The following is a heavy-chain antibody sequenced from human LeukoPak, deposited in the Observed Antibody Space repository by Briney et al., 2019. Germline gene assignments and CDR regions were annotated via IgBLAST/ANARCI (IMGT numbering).Heavy chain of an antibody. CDR2: INPNSGGT. CDR1: GYTFTGYY. D-gene: IGHD6-19*01. V-gene: IGHV1-2*02. Sequence: GAAVKVSCKASGYTFTGYYMHWVRQAPGQGLEWMGWINPNSGGTNYAQKFQGRVTMTRDTSISTAYMELSSLRSEDTAVYYCARGSDYSSGWSGRGRIFDYWGQGTLVTVSS. J-gene: IGHJ4*02. CDR3: ARGSDYSSGWSGRGRIFDY.